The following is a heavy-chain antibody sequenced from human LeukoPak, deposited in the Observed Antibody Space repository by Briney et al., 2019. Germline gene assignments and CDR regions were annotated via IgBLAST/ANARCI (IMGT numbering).Heavy chain of an antibody. D-gene: IGHD6-19*01. Sequence: GGSLRLSCAASGFTFSSYSMNWVRQAPGKGLEWVSSISSSSSYTYYADSVKGRFTISRDNAKNSLYLQMNSLRAEDTAVYYCARDVIAVAGYVDYWGQGTLVTVSS. CDR2: ISSSSSYT. CDR3: ARDVIAVAGYVDY. J-gene: IGHJ4*02. V-gene: IGHV3-21*01. CDR1: GFTFSSYS.